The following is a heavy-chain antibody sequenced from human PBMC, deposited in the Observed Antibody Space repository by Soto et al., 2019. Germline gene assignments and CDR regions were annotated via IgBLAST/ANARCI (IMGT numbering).Heavy chain of an antibody. J-gene: IGHJ6*02. V-gene: IGHV5-51*01. CDR2: IYPGDSDT. CDR3: AISTITTRGYYFYYGMDV. D-gene: IGHD3-3*01. Sequence: ESLKISCKGSGYSFTDYWIGWVRQIPAKGLEWVGIIYPGDSDTRYSPSFQGQVTISADKSITTAHLQWSSLKASDTAIYYCAISTITTRGYYFYYGMDVWGQGTTVTVSS. CDR1: GYSFTDYW.